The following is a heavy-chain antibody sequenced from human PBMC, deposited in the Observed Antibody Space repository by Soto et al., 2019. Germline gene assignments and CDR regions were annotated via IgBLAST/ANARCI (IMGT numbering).Heavy chain of an antibody. CDR2: IIPIYGTA. D-gene: IGHD4-17*01. CDR1: GGTFSNYA. CDR3: AIDYGEYSNHWYFDI. J-gene: IGHJ2*01. Sequence: QVQLVQSGAEVKKPGSSVKVSCKASGGTFSNYAISWARQVPGQGLEWMGGIIPIYGTANYAQKLQGRVTITGDESTGTACMELSSLGSDGTAVYYCAIDYGEYSNHWYFDIWGRGTLVTVSS. V-gene: IGHV1-69*01.